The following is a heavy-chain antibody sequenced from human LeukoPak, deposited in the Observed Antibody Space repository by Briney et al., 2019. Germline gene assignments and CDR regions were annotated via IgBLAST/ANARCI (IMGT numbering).Heavy chain of an antibody. CDR1: GFTVSSNY. CDR2: ISGSGGST. D-gene: IGHD2-15*01. J-gene: IGHJ4*02. V-gene: IGHV3-23*01. CDR3: AKVLRGSQSDY. Sequence: GGSLRLSCAASGFTVSSNYMSWVRQAPGKGLEWVSAISGSGGSTYYADSVKGRFTISRDNSKNTLYLQMNSLRAEDTAVYYCAKVLRGSQSDYWGQGTLVTVSS.